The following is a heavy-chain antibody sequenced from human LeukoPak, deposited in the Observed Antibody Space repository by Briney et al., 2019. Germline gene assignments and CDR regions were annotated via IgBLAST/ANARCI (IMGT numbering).Heavy chain of an antibody. CDR1: GYTFTGYY. D-gene: IGHD3-10*01. CDR2: INPNSGGT. CDR3: ARVGYYGSGSYYNGFDY. J-gene: IGHJ4*02. V-gene: IGHV1-2*04. Sequence: ASVKVSCKASGYTFTGYYMHWVRQAPGQGLEWMGWINPNSGGTNYAQKFQGWVTMTRDTSISTAYMELSRLRSDDTAVYYCARVGYYGSGSYYNGFDYWGQGTLVTVSS.